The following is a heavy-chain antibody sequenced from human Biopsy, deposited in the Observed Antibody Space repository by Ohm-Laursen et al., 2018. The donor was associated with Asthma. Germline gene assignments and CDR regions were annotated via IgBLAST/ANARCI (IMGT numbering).Heavy chain of an antibody. CDR2: ISYEGSNK. Sequence: SSLRLSCSASGFTFSNYAMHWARQAPGKGLAWVALISYEGSNKHYAESVKGRITISRDNSKNTLYLQMNSLRAEDTAVYYCARSDDMGVWGQGTTVTVSS. CDR1: GFTFSNYA. J-gene: IGHJ6*02. CDR3: ARSDDMGV. V-gene: IGHV3-30*03.